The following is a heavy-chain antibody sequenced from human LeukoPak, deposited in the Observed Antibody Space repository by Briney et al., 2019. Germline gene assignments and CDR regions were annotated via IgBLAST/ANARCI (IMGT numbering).Heavy chain of an antibody. CDR1: GYTFTSND. CDR2: MNPNSANT. CDR3: ARDPTGIVVVPAAMAFYYYYMDV. Sequence: ASVKVSCKASGYTFTSNDINWVRQATGQGLEWMGWMNPNSANTGYAQKFQGRVTMTRDTSISTAYMELSRLRSDDTAVYYCARDPTGIVVVPAAMAFYYYYMDVWGKGTTVTVSS. D-gene: IGHD2-2*01. V-gene: IGHV1-8*01. J-gene: IGHJ6*03.